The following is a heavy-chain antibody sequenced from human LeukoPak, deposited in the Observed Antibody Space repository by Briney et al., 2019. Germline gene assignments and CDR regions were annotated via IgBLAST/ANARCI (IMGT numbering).Heavy chain of an antibody. CDR3: ARSGTGAPLDY. Sequence: SVKVSCKASGGTFSSYTISWVRQAPGQGLEWMGGIIPIFGTANYAQKFQGRVTITADKSTSTAYMELSSLRSEDTAVYYCARSGTGAPLDYWGQGTLVTVSS. J-gene: IGHJ4*02. CDR1: GGTFSSYT. CDR2: IIPIFGTA. D-gene: IGHD6-13*01. V-gene: IGHV1-69*06.